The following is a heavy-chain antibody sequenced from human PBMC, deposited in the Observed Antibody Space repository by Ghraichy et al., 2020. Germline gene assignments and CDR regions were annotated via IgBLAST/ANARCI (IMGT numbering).Heavy chain of an antibody. CDR2: ISSSSSTI. V-gene: IGHV3-48*01. CDR3: MDV. CDR1: GFTFSSYS. D-gene: IGHD2-2*01. J-gene: IGHJ6*02. Sequence: GGSLRLSCAASGFTFSSYSMNWVRQAPGKGLEWVSYISSSSSTIYYADSVKGRFTISRDNAKNLLYLCARDRYCSSTSCSYGMDVWGQGTTVTVSS.